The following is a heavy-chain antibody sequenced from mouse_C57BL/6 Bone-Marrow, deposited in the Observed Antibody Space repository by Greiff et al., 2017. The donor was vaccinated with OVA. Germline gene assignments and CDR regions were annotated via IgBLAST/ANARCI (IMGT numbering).Heavy chain of an antibody. Sequence: EVHLVESGGGLVQPKGSLKLSCAASGFSFNTYAMNWVRQAPGKGLEWVARIRSKSNNYATYYADSVKDRFTISRDDSESMLYLQMNNLKTQNTDMCYCVRHDVYWYFAIWGTGTTVTVSP. J-gene: IGHJ1*03. CDR3: VRHDVYWYFAI. CDR1: GFSFNTYA. CDR2: IRSKSNNYAT. V-gene: IGHV10-1*01. D-gene: IGHD2-3*01.